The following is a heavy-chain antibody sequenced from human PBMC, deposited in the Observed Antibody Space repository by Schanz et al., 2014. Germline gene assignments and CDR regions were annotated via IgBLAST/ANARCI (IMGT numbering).Heavy chain of an antibody. CDR1: GGSFSGYY. Sequence: QVQLQQWGAGLLKPSETLSLTCAVYGGSFSGYYWTWIRQPPGKGLEWIGEIHHSGSTNYNPSLRIRFTKSMNTSKNHFSQRLSSVTAADTAVYYCARGEWSTSQFDYWGHGTLVTVSS. CDR3: ARGEWSTSQFDY. D-gene: IGHD2-2*01. V-gene: IGHV4-34*01. J-gene: IGHJ4*01. CDR2: IHHSGST.